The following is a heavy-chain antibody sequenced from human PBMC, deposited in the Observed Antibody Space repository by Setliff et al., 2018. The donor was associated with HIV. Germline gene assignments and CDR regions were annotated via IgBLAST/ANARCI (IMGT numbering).Heavy chain of an antibody. Sequence: ASVKVSCKASGNTFTNYYIHWVRQAPGQGLEWMGIINPSGGSPSYAQKFQGSVTMTRDTSTSTVYMELSSPRSEDTAVYYCARDWAATVGGWFDPWGQGTPVTVSS. CDR3: ARDWAATVGGWFDP. CDR1: GNTFTNYY. CDR2: INPSGGSP. J-gene: IGHJ5*02. V-gene: IGHV1-46*01. D-gene: IGHD2-15*01.